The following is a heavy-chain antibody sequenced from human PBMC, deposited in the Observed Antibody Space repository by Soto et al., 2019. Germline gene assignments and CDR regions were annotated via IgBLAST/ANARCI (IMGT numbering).Heavy chain of an antibody. Sequence: SETLSLTCTVSGGAVSSGTYYWSWIRQPPGKGLEWIGHIYFTGRTNYNPSLKSRVTMSLDTYRNQYSLKLSSVTAADTVVYYFTRGLPRVQWFDPWGLGTLVTVPS. V-gene: IGHV4-61*01. CDR1: GGAVSSGTYY. CDR3: TRGLPRVQWFDP. CDR2: IYFTGRT. J-gene: IGHJ5*02.